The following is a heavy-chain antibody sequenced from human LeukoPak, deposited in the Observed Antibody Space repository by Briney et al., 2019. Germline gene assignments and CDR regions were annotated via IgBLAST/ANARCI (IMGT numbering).Heavy chain of an antibody. Sequence: SETLSLTCAGSGGSISNGDYSWSWIRQPPGKGLEWIGYIYHSGTSYYNPSLKSRVTISVDKSRNQFSLQLRSVTAADTAVYYCARVRSPWDAFDIWGQGTMVTVSS. D-gene: IGHD1-26*01. J-gene: IGHJ3*02. CDR2: IYHSGTS. CDR3: ARVRSPWDAFDI. CDR1: GGSISNGDYS. V-gene: IGHV4-30-2*01.